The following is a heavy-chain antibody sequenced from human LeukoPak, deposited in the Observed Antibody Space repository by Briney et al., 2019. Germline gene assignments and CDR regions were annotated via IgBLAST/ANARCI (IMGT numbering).Heavy chain of an antibody. CDR2: IYYGENT. V-gene: IGHV4-39*01. Sequence: PSETLSLTCTVSGGSISSGPYYWGWIRQPPGKGLEWIGNIYYGENTYYNPSLKSRVTISRDNAKNSLYLQMNSLRAEDTAVYYCAELGITMIGGVWGKGTTVTISS. D-gene: IGHD3-10*02. CDR1: GGSISSGPYY. CDR3: AELGITMIGGV. J-gene: IGHJ6*04.